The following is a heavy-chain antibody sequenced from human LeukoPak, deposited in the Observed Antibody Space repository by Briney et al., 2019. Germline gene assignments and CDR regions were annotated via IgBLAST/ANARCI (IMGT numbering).Heavy chain of an antibody. CDR3: TRDPGYTDSWYYFDY. V-gene: IGHV3-49*04. D-gene: IGHD6-13*01. CDR2: IEASSHGGTT. Sequence: GRSLRLSCTTSGFTFGGPTMHWVRQAPGKGLEWVGFIEASSHGGTTEYAASVKGRFTISRDDSKSIAHLQMNSLKTEDTAVYYCTRDPGYTDSWYYFDYGGQGTLVTVSS. J-gene: IGHJ4*02. CDR1: GFTFGGPT.